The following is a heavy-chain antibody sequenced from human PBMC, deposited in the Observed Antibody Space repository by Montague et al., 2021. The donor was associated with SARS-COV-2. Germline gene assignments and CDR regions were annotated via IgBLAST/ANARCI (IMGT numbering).Heavy chain of an antibody. J-gene: IGHJ6*02. CDR2: IKQDGSEK. CDR1: GFTFSSYW. CDR3: ARDMAAAGTGYYYYGMDV. V-gene: IGHV3-7*01. D-gene: IGHD6-13*01. Sequence: SLRLSCAASGFTFSSYWMSWVRQAPGKGLEWVAHIKQDGSEKYYVDSVKGRFTISRDNAKNSLYPQMNSLRAEDTAVYYCARDMAAAGTGYYYYGMDVWGQGTTVTVSS.